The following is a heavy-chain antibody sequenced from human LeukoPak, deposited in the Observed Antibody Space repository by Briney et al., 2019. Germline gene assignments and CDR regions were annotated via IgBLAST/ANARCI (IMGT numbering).Heavy chain of an antibody. V-gene: IGHV4-39*07. D-gene: IGHD6-6*01. Sequence: SETLSLTCTVSGGSVSSGSYYWSWIRQPPGKGLEWIGEINHSGSTNYNPSLKSRVTISVDTSKNQFSLKLSSVTAADTAVYYCARGFYVIAAHYFDYWGQGTLVTVSS. CDR3: ARGFYVIAAHYFDY. CDR2: INHSGST. J-gene: IGHJ4*02. CDR1: GGSVSSGSYY.